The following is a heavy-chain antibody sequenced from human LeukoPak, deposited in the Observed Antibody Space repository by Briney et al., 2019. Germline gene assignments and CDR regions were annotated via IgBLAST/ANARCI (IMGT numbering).Heavy chain of an antibody. CDR1: GFTFNDYG. V-gene: IGHV3-20*04. CDR2: INWNGGST. D-gene: IGHD4-17*01. J-gene: IGHJ6*03. Sequence: AGGSLRLSCAASGFTFNDYGMNWVRQAPGKGLEWVSGINWNGGSTGYADSVKGRFTISRDNARNSLYLQMNSLRDEDTALYYCARANKDYGDYFSIVAYYYYMDVWGKGTTVTVSS. CDR3: ARANKDYGDYFSIVAYYYYMDV.